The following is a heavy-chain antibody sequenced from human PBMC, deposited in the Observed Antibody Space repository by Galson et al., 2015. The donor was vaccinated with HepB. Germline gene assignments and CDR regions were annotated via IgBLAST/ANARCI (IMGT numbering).Heavy chain of an antibody. Sequence: SLRLSCAASGFTFSSYSMNWVRQAPGKGLEWVSSISSSSSYIYYADSVKGRFTISRDNAKNSLYLQMNSLRAEDTAVYYCASPKGGLVPQGSWGQGTLVTVSS. D-gene: IGHD3/OR15-3a*01. CDR1: GFTFSSYS. CDR2: ISSSSSYI. CDR3: ASPKGGLVPQGS. V-gene: IGHV3-21*01. J-gene: IGHJ4*02.